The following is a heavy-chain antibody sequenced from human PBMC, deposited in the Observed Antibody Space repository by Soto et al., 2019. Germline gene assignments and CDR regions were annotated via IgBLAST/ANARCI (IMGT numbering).Heavy chain of an antibody. CDR2: INPSGGST. CDR1: GYTFTSYY. CDR3: AKDVSYDSTGYSSLNAFDV. J-gene: IGHJ3*01. Sequence: ASVKVSCKASGYTFTSYYMHWVRQAPGQGLEWMGIINPSGGSTSYAQKFQGRVTMTRDTSTSTVYMELSSLRSEDTAVYYCAKDVSYDSTGYSSLNAFDVWGQGTLVTVSS. V-gene: IGHV1-46*01. D-gene: IGHD3-22*01.